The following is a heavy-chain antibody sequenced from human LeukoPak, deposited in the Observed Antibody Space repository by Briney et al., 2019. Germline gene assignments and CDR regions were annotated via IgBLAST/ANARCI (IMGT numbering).Heavy chain of an antibody. CDR3: ARERRSSSWARYYFDY. CDR1: GGTFSSYA. CDR2: IIPIFGTA. J-gene: IGHJ4*02. V-gene: IGHV1-69*05. D-gene: IGHD6-13*01. Sequence: ASVKVSCKASGGTFSSYAISWVRQAPGQGLEWMGGIIPIFGTANYAQKFQGRVTITTDESTSTAYMELSSLRSEDTAVYYCARERRSSSWARYYFDYWGQGTLVTVSS.